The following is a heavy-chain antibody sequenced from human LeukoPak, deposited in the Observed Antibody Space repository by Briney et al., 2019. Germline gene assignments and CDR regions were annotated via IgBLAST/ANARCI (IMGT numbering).Heavy chain of an antibody. J-gene: IGHJ4*02. V-gene: IGHV4-39*07. CDR3: ARDYYYDSSGYYHFDY. CDR1: GGSISVTNYY. CDR2: IYTSGST. Sequence: SETLSLTCIVSGGSISVTNYYWGWIRQPPGKGLEWIGRIYTSGSTNYNPSLKSRVTMSVDTSKNQFSLKLSSVTAADTAVYYCARDYYYDSSGYYHFDYWGQGTLVTVSS. D-gene: IGHD3-22*01.